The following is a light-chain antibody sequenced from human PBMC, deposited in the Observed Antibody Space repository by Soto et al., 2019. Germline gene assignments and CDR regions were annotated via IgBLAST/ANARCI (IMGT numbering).Light chain of an antibody. CDR1: SSDVGAYDY. Sequence: QSVLTQPPSASGSPGQSVTLSCTGTSSDVGAYDYVCWYQQHPGKAPKLMIYEVNKRPSGVPDRFSGSKSGNTASLTITGLQAEDEADYYCTSCITANTRCVFGSGTKVTVL. CDR2: EVN. V-gene: IGLV2-8*01. J-gene: IGLJ1*01. CDR3: TSCITANTRCV.